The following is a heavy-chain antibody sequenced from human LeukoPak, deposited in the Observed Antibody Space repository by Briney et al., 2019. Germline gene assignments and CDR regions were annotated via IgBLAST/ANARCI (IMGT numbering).Heavy chain of an antibody. Sequence: ASVKVSCKASGYTFSTYDMNWVRQAPGQGLEWMGWMSPDSGNTGYAQKFQGRVSMTRDISTNTAYMELSSLRSDDTAVYYCARYSSDWWYSFDLWSQGTLVTVSS. CDR2: MSPDSGNT. CDR3: ARYSSDWWYSFDL. D-gene: IGHD6-19*01. CDR1: GYTFSTYD. J-gene: IGHJ4*02. V-gene: IGHV1-8*02.